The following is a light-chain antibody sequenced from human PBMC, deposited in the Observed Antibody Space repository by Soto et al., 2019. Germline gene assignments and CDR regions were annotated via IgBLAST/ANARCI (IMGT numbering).Light chain of an antibody. CDR3: SSYTSSGTRV. J-gene: IGLJ2*01. CDR1: SSDVGGYNY. V-gene: IGLV2-14*03. Sequence: QSVSVSGSPGQSIAISCTGTSSDVGGYNYVSWYQRHPGKAPKLMIYDVSNRPSGVSDRFSGSKSGNTASLTISGLQAEDEADYYCSSYTSSGTRVFGGGTQLTVL. CDR2: DVS.